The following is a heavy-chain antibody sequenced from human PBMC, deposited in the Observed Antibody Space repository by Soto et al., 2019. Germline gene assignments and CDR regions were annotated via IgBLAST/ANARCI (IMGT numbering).Heavy chain of an antibody. D-gene: IGHD5-12*01. CDR2: IYYSGST. CDR3: ASYSGYTMYYFDY. Sequence: SETLSLTCTVSGGSISSYYWSWIRQPPGKGLEWIGYIYYSGSTNYNPSLKSRVTISVDTSKNQFSLKLSSVTAADTAVYYCASYSGYTMYYFDYWGQGTLVTVSS. J-gene: IGHJ4*02. V-gene: IGHV4-59*01. CDR1: GGSISSYY.